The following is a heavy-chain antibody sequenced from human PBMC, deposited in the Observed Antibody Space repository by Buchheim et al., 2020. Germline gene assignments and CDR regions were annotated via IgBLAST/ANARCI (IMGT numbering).Heavy chain of an antibody. J-gene: IGHJ4*02. CDR2: ITRQATT. CDR3: ARDHPSSGWPTFDL. Sequence: EVQLLESGGTLVQPGGSLRLSCVASGFSINSRAMNWVRQAPGKAPQWVAGITRQATTYYGGSVEGRFTISRDASKNSIHLQMNRLRGEDTAIYYCARDHPSSGWPTFDLWGQGTL. CDR1: GFSINSRA. V-gene: IGHV3-23*01. D-gene: IGHD5-24*01.